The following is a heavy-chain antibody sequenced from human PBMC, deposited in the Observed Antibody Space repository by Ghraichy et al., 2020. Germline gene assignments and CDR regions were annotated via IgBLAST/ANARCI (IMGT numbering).Heavy chain of an antibody. J-gene: IGHJ6*02. CDR2: MSSSGST. CDR3: ARALGRKYYYYGLDD. CDR1: GASISSGSYY. D-gene: IGHD3-10*01. V-gene: IGHV4-31*03. Sequence: SETLSLTCTVSGASISSGSYYWSWIRQHPRKGLEWIGYMSSSGSTDYNPSLQSRLTISVDTSKSQFSLSLSSVTAADTAIYYCARALGRKYYYYGLDDWGQGNTVTVSS.